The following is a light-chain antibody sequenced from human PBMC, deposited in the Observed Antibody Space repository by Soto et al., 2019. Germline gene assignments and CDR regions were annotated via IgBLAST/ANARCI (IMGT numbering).Light chain of an antibody. V-gene: IGKV3-11*01. Sequence: EIVLTQSPATLSLSPGERATLSCRASQSVSSYLAWYQQKPGQAPRLLIYEASNRATGIPARFSGSGSGTDFTLTTSSLAPEDFAVYYCQQRSNWPPMYTFGQGTKLEIK. J-gene: IGKJ2*01. CDR2: EAS. CDR1: QSVSSY. CDR3: QQRSNWPPMYT.